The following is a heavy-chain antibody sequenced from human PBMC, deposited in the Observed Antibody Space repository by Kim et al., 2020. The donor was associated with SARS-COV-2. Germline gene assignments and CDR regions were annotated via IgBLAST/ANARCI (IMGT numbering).Heavy chain of an antibody. CDR1: GFTFSSYW. CDR2: INSDGSST. D-gene: IGHD6-13*01. V-gene: IGHV3-74*01. Sequence: GGSLRLSCAASGFTFSSYWMHWVRQAPGKGLVWVSRINSDGSSTSYADSVKGRFTISRDNAKNTLYLQMNSLRAEDTAVYYCARGTAAAGTLHFDYLGQGTLVTVSS. CDR3: ARGTAAAGTLHFDY. J-gene: IGHJ4*02.